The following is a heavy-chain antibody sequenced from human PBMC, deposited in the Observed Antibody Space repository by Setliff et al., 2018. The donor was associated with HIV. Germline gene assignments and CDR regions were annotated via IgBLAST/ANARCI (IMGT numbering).Heavy chain of an antibody. D-gene: IGHD3-3*01. V-gene: IGHV3-74*03. CDR3: VRVVTIFSTGPHFDP. CDR1: GSTFSNNW. J-gene: IGHJ5*02. Sequence: PGGSLRLSCAASGSTFSNNWIHWVRQTAEKGLVWVSRISPDGSSTMYADSVKGRFTISRDNAKNTVYLQMNSLRAEDTAVYYCVRVVTIFSTGPHFDPWGQGTLVTVSS. CDR2: ISPDGSST.